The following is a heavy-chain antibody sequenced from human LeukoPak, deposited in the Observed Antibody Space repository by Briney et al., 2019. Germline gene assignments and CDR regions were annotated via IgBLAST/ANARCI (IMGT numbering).Heavy chain of an antibody. D-gene: IGHD2-15*01. CDR1: GYSISGGYY. CDR3: ARDRYCSGGSCAVDWFDP. Sequence: SETLSLTCTVSGYSISGGYYWGWIRQPPGKGLEWIGSIYHSGSTYYNPSLKSRVTISVDTSKNQFSLKLSSVTAADTAVYYCARDRYCSGGSCAVDWFDPWGQGTLVTVSS. CDR2: IYHSGST. V-gene: IGHV4-38-2*02. J-gene: IGHJ5*02.